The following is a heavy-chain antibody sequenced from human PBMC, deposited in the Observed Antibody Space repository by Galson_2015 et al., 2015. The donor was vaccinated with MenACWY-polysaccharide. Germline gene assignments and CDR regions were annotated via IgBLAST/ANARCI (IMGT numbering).Heavy chain of an antibody. Sequence: SLRLSCAASGFRFNTYYMNWVRQTPGKGLEWVSSISKSGNDMQYTVSVRGRFTISRDIAKNSLFLKMNSLGVEDTSIYYCAKDLHNYGMAAWDHGTTVTVSS. CDR3: AKDLHNYGMAA. CDR1: GFRFNTYY. CDR2: ISKSGNDM. J-gene: IGHJ6*02. V-gene: IGHV3-21*06.